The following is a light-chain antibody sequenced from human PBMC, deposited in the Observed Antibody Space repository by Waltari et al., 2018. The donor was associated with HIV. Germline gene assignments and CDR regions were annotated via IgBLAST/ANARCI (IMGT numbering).Light chain of an antibody. J-gene: IGLJ2*01. CDR3: AAWDDSLNGVV. V-gene: IGLV1-44*01. CDR1: SSNIGSNT. Sequence: QSVLTQPPSASGTPGQRVTISCSGSSSNIGSNTVNWYQQLPGTAPKLLICSNNQRPSGVPDRFSGSKSGTSASLAISGLQSEDEADYYCAAWDDSLNGVVFGGGTKLTVL. CDR2: SNN.